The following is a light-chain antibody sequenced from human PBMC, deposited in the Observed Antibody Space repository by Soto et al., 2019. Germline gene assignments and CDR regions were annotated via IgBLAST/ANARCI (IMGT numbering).Light chain of an antibody. Sequence: EIVMTQSPATLSVSPGERATLSCRASQSVSSNLAWYQQKPGQAPRLLFYGASTRAPGIPARFSGSGCGTEFTLTSSSLQDEDFGVYYCQQYNNWPWTFGQGTKVEIK. CDR1: QSVSSN. CDR2: GAS. V-gene: IGKV3-15*01. J-gene: IGKJ1*01. CDR3: QQYNNWPWT.